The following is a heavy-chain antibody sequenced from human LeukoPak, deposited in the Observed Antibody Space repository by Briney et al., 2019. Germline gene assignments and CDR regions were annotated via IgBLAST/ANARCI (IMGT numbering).Heavy chain of an antibody. Sequence: GASVKVSFKVSGYTLTDLSMHWVRQAPGKGLEWMGSFDPEDGERIYAQKFQGRITMTEDTSADTAYMELSSLRSEDTAVYYCATDALGHDAFDIWGQGTLVTVSS. CDR1: GYTLTDLS. CDR3: ATDALGHDAFDI. V-gene: IGHV1-24*01. CDR2: FDPEDGER. J-gene: IGHJ3*02.